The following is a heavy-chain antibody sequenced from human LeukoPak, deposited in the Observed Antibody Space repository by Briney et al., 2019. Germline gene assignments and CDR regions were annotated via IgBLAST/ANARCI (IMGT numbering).Heavy chain of an antibody. Sequence: ASVKVSCKASGYTFTGYYMHWVRQAPGQGLEWMGWINPNSGGTNYAQKFQGRVTMTRDTSISTAYMELSRLRSDDTAVYYCARSGYCSGGSCSGQAFDMWGQGTMVTVSS. CDR3: ARSGYCSGGSCSGQAFDM. D-gene: IGHD2-15*01. CDR1: GYTFTGYY. J-gene: IGHJ3*02. V-gene: IGHV1-2*02. CDR2: INPNSGGT.